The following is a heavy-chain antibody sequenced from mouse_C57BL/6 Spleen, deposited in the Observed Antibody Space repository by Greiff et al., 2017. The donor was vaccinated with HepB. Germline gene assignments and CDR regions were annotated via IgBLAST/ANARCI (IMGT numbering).Heavy chain of an antibody. V-gene: IGHV5-4*01. Sequence: EVQVVESGGGLVKPGGSLKLSCAASGFTFSSYAMSWVRQTPEKRLEWVATISDGGSYTYYPDNVKGRFTISRDNAKNNLYLQMSHLKSEDTAMYYCARDGAGGNYYAMDYWGQGTSVTVSS. J-gene: IGHJ4*01. CDR3: ARDGAGGNYYAMDY. CDR1: GFTFSSYA. CDR2: ISDGGSYT. D-gene: IGHD1-1*02.